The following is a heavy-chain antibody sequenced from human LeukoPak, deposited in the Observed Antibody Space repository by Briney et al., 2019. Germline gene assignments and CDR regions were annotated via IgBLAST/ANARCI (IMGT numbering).Heavy chain of an antibody. CDR3: ARDYSYYYDSSGYSIDAFDI. V-gene: IGHV1-18*01. CDR1: GYTFTSYG. CDR2: ISGYSGNT. D-gene: IGHD3-22*01. J-gene: IGHJ3*02. Sequence: ASVKVSCKASGYTFTSYGISWVRQAPGQGLEWMGWISGYSGNTKYAQNLQGRVTITADESTSTAYMELSSLRSEDTAVYYCARDYSYYYDSSGYSIDAFDIWGQGTMVTVSS.